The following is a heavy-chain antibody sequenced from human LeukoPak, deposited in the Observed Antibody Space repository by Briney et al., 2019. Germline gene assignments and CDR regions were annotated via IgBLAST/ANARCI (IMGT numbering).Heavy chain of an antibody. V-gene: IGHV3-23*01. J-gene: IGHJ4*02. CDR2: ISGSGGST. CDR3: AKDGPYSSGWYSDY. CDR1: GFTFSSYA. D-gene: IGHD6-19*01. Sequence: GGSLRLSCAASGFTFSSYAMSWVRQAPGKGLEWVPAISGSGGSTYYADSVKGRFTISRDNSKNTLYLQMNSLRAEDTAVYYCAKDGPYSSGWYSDYWGQGTLVTVSS.